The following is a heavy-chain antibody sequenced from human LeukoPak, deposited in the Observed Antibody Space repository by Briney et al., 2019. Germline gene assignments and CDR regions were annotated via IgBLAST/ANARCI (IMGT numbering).Heavy chain of an antibody. CDR1: GGTFSSYA. D-gene: IGHD2-15*01. CDR3: ARDRGIVVVGSNNWFDP. V-gene: IGHV1-69*13. Sequence: SVKVSCKASGGTFSSYAISWVRQAPGQGLEWMGGIIPIFGTANYAQKFQGRATITADESTSTAYMELSSLRSEDTAVYYCARDRGIVVVGSNNWFDPWGQGTLVTVSS. J-gene: IGHJ5*02. CDR2: IIPIFGTA.